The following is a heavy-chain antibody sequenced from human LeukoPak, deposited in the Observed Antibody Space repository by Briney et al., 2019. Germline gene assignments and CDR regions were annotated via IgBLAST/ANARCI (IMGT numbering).Heavy chain of an antibody. CDR1: GFPFSIYG. D-gene: IGHD5-12*01. V-gene: IGHV3-23*01. J-gene: IGHJ4*02. CDR3: AKDGAWLRFDD. Sequence: AGGSLRLSCAGSGFPFSIYGMNWVRQAPGKGLEWVSGISPGGGPTYYADPVKGRFTISRDDSKNTLYLQMNNLRAEDTAVYYCAKDGAWLRFDDWGQGILVTVSS. CDR2: ISPGGGPT.